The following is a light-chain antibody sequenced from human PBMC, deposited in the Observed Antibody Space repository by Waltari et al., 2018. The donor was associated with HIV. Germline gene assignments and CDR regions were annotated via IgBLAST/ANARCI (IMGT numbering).Light chain of an antibody. CDR3: QSYDSSLTGSV. V-gene: IGLV1-40*01. Sequence: QSVLTQPPSVSGAPGQRVTISCTGSSSNIGAGYDVHWYQQVPGTAPKLLIYGTTNRPSGVPDRFSASKSGASPSLAITGLQAEDEADYYCQSYDSSLTGSVFGGGTKLTVL. CDR1: SSNIGAGYD. CDR2: GTT. J-gene: IGLJ2*01.